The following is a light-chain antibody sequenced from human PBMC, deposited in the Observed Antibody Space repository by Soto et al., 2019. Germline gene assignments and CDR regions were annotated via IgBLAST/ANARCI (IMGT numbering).Light chain of an antibody. J-gene: IGKJ1*01. CDR3: LQDINYPWT. Sequence: IQMTQTPSSLSASVGDRVTITCRASQGIRNALDWYQQKPGKPPKVLIYGASTLHSGVPPRFSGSGSGTDFTLAISSLHPEDSATYYCLQDINYPWTFGQGTKVDIK. CDR2: GAS. V-gene: IGKV1-6*01. CDR1: QGIRNA.